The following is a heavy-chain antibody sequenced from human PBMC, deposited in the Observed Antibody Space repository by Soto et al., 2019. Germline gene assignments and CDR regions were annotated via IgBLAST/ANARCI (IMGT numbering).Heavy chain of an antibody. Sequence: PGGSLRLSCAASGFTFSSYSMNWVRQAPGKGLEWVSSISSSSSYIYYADSVKGRFTISRDNAKNSLYLQMNSLRAEDTAVYYCARDSIAAAPIDYWGQGTLVTVSS. J-gene: IGHJ4*02. CDR3: ARDSIAAAPIDY. CDR2: ISSSSSYI. CDR1: GFTFSSYS. D-gene: IGHD6-13*01. V-gene: IGHV3-21*01.